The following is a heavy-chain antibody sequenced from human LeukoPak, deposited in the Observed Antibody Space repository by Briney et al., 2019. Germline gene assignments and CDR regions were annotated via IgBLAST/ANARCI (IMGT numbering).Heavy chain of an antibody. D-gene: IGHD4-23*01. CDR1: GGSISSSNW. V-gene: IGHV4-4*02. CDR3: ARLGVVTPPYYFDY. Sequence: SETLSLTCAVSGGSISSSNWWSWVRQPPGKGLEWIGEIYHSGSTNYNPSLKSRVTISVDKSKNQFSLKLSSVTAADTAVYYCARLGVVTPPYYFDYWGQGTLVTVSS. CDR2: IYHSGST. J-gene: IGHJ4*02.